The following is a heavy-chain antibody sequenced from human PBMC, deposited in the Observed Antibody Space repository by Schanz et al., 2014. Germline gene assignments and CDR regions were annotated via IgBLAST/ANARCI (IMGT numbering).Heavy chain of an antibody. CDR2: INHGGST. Sequence: QVQLQQWGAGLLKPSETLSLTCAVYGGSFSGYYWSWIRQPPGKGLEWIAEINHGGSTNYNPSLKSRVTISVDTSKTQFSLKLRSVTAADTAIYYCARDGNYYGSRNYYKTPYYFDYWGQGTLVTVSS. D-gene: IGHD3-10*01. CDR3: ARDGNYYGSRNYYKTPYYFDY. V-gene: IGHV4-34*01. CDR1: GGSFSGYY. J-gene: IGHJ4*02.